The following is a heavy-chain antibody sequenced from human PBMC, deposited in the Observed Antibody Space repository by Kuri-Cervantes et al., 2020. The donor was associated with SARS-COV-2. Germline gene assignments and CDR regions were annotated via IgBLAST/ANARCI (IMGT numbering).Heavy chain of an antibody. Sequence: GESLKISCAASGFTFSSYAMSWVRQAPGKGLEWVSAISGSGGSTYYADPVKGRFTISRDNSQNTLYLQMNSLRAEDTAVYYRASKTPRSSSWTRWGTRGSGGEGDYWGQGTLVTVSS. V-gene: IGHV3-23*01. CDR3: ASKTPRSSSWTRWGTRGSGGEGDY. D-gene: IGHD6-13*01. CDR2: ISGSGGST. J-gene: IGHJ4*02. CDR1: GFTFSSYA.